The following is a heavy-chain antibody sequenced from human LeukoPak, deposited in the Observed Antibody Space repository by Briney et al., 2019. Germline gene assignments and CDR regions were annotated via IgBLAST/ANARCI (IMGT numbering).Heavy chain of an antibody. D-gene: IGHD3-9*01. CDR3: ARNSLPNYDILTGYLQPGDY. Sequence: ASVKVSCKASGYTFTSYYMHWVRQAPGQGLEWMGIINPSGGSTSYAQKFQGRVTMTRDTSTSTVYMELSSLRSEDTAVYYCARNSLPNYDILTGYLQPGDYWGQGTLVTVSS. CDR1: GYTFTSYY. CDR2: INPSGGST. J-gene: IGHJ4*02. V-gene: IGHV1-46*01.